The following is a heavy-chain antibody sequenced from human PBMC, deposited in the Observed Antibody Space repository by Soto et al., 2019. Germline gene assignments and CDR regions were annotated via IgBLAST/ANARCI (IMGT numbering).Heavy chain of an antibody. J-gene: IGHJ5*01. CDR3: ARHACPYYDFWSGPNWFDS. CDR1: GGSISSSSYY. V-gene: IGHV4-39*01. Sequence: SETLSLTCTVSGGSISSSSYYWGWIRQPPGKGLEWIGSIYYSGSTYYNPSLKSRVTISVDTSKNQFSLKLSSVTAADTAVYYCARHACPYYDFWSGPNWFDSWGQGTLVTVSS. CDR2: IYYSGST. D-gene: IGHD3-3*01.